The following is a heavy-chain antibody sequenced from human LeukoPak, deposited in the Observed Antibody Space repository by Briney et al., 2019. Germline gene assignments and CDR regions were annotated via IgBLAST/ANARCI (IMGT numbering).Heavy chain of an antibody. D-gene: IGHD2-15*01. J-gene: IGHJ6*02. CDR1: GFTFSSYG. V-gene: IGHV3-33*01. CDR2: IWYDGSNK. Sequence: PGGSLRLSCAASGFTFSSYGMHWVRQAPGKGLEWVAVIWYDGSNKYYADSVKGRFTISRDNSKNTLYLQMNSLRAEATAVYYCARDRGLRGSYGMDVWGQGTTVTVSS. CDR3: ARDRGLRGSYGMDV.